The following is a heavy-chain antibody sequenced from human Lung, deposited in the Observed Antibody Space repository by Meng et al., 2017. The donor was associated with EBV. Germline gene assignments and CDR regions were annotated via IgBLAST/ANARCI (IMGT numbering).Heavy chain of an antibody. CDR1: GFSLSTSEVG. Sequence: QITLKESGPTLVKPTLTLTLTCIFTGFSLSTSEVGVGWIRQPPGKALEWLAVIYWDDDKRYSPSLKSRLTITKDTSKNQVVLTLTNMDPVDTATYYCALFARSWFDPWGQGTRVTVSS. CDR3: ALFARSWFDP. J-gene: IGHJ5*02. V-gene: IGHV2-5*02. CDR2: IYWDDDK.